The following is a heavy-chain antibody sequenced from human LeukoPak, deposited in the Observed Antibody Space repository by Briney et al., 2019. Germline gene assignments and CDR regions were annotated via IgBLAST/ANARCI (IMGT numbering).Heavy chain of an antibody. Sequence: SETLSLTCAVYGGSFSGYYWSWIRQPPGKGLEWIGYIYYSGSTNYNPSLKSRVTISVDTSKNQFSLKLSSVTAADTAVYYCARPPKSWGQGTLVTVSS. CDR3: ARPPKS. V-gene: IGHV4-59*08. J-gene: IGHJ4*02. CDR2: IYYSGST. CDR1: GGSFSGYY.